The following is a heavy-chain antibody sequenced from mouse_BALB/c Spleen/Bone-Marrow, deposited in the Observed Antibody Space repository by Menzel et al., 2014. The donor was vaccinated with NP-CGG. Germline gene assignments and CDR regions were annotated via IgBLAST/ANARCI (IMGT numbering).Heavy chain of an antibody. CDR3: ARGLYGNSGY. J-gene: IGHJ2*01. CDR1: VYTFTSYW. Sequence: VHLVESGAELVKPGASVKLSCKASVYTFTSYWMHWVKQRPGQGLEWIGEIDPSDSYTNYNQKFKGKATLTVDKSSSTAYMQLSSLTSEDPAVYYCARGLYGNSGYWGQGTTLTVSS. D-gene: IGHD2-1*01. V-gene: IGHV1-69*02. CDR2: IDPSDSYT.